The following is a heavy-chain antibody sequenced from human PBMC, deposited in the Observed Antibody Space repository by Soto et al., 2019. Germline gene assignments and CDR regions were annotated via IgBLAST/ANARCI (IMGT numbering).Heavy chain of an antibody. CDR2: ISAYNGNT. Sequence: GASVKVSYKASGDTFTSYGISWVRQAPGQGLEWMGWISAYNGNTNYAQKLQGRVTMTTDTSTSTAYMELRSLRSDDTAVYYCARSLGPVGANGILVDPWGQGTLVTVSS. CDR1: GDTFTSYG. J-gene: IGHJ5*02. D-gene: IGHD1-26*01. CDR3: ARSLGPVGANGILVDP. V-gene: IGHV1-18*01.